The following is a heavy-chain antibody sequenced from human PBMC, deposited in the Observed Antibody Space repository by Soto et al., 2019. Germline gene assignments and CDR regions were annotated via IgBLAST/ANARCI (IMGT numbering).Heavy chain of an antibody. V-gene: IGHV4-30-2*01. D-gene: IGHD2-21*02. CDR1: GGSISSGGDS. CDR3: ARDVDCGGDCYGSRFDP. CDR2: IYHSGST. J-gene: IGHJ5*02. Sequence: QLQLQESGAGLVKPSQTLSLTCAVSGGSISSGGDSWSSIRQPPGKGLEWIGYIYHSGSTYYNPSLKSRVTISVDRSKNQFSLKLSSVTAADTAVYYCARDVDCGGDCYGSRFDPWGQGGLVAVSS.